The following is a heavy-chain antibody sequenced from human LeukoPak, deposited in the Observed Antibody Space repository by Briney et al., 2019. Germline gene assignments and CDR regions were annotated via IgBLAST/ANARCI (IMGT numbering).Heavy chain of an antibody. Sequence: PGGSLRLSCAASGFTFSDYDMHWVRQPTGKGLEWVAAIGTAGDTYYTGSVKGRFTISRENAKNSLYLQMNSLRAGDTAVYYCARDRGSGSYGIFDYWGQGTLVTVSS. V-gene: IGHV3-13*01. CDR2: IGTAGDT. CDR1: GFTFSDYD. CDR3: ARDRGSGSYGIFDY. D-gene: IGHD3-10*01. J-gene: IGHJ4*02.